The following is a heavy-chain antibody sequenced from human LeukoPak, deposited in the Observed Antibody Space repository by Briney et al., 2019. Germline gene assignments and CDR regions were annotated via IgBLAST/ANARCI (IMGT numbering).Heavy chain of an antibody. CDR2: LYYSGST. Sequence: SETLSLTCTVSGGSISNSSYYWGWIRQPPGKGLEWIGSLYYSGSTSYNPSLKSRVTISADTSKNQFSLKLSSVTAADTAVYYCRGYYFPDAFDIWGQGTMVTVSS. J-gene: IGHJ3*02. D-gene: IGHD3-22*01. V-gene: IGHV4-39*07. CDR3: RGYYFPDAFDI. CDR1: GGSISNSSYY.